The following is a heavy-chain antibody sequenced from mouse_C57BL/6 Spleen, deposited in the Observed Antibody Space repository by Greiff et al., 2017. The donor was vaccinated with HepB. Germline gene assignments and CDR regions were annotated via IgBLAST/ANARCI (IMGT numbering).Heavy chain of an antibody. J-gene: IGHJ4*01. D-gene: IGHD1-1*01. CDR2: ISSGSSTI. CDR3: ARGVEIYYGNAMDY. Sequence: EVQGVESGGGLVKPGGSLKLSCAASGFTFSDYGMHWVRQAPEKGLEWVAYISSGSSTIYYADPGKGRFTISRDNAKNNLFLQMTSMRSEDTAMDYCARGVEIYYGNAMDYWGQGTSVTVSS. CDR1: GFTFSDYG. V-gene: IGHV5-17*01.